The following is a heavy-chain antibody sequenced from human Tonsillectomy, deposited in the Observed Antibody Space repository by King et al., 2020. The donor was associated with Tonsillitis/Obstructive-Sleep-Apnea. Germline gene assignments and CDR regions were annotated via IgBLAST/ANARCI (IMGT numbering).Heavy chain of an antibody. D-gene: IGHD3-10*01. CDR3: ARIRTPYVSGSYNVFDY. Sequence: TLKEYGPVLVKHTETLTLTCTVSGFSLSNIRMGVSWIRQPPGKALEWLAHIFSNDQKYYSTSLKSRLTISKDTSKSQVVLTMTNMDPVDTATYYCARIRTPYVSGSYNVFDYWGQGTLVTVSS. CDR1: GFSLSNIRMG. CDR2: IFSNDQK. J-gene: IGHJ4*02. V-gene: IGHV2-26*01.